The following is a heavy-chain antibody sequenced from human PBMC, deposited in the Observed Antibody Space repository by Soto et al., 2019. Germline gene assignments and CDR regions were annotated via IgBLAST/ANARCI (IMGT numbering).Heavy chain of an antibody. CDR2: INHSGST. CDR3: ARPYYYGSGSYSRGWFDP. V-gene: IGHV4-34*01. D-gene: IGHD3-10*01. J-gene: IGHJ5*02. CDR1: GGSFSGYY. Sequence: QVQLQQWGAGLLKPSETLSLTCAVYGGSFSGYYWSWIRQPPGKGLEWIGEINHSGSTNYNPSLKSRVTISVDTSKNQFSLKLSSVTAADTAVYYCARPYYYGSGSYSRGWFDPWGQGTLVTVSS.